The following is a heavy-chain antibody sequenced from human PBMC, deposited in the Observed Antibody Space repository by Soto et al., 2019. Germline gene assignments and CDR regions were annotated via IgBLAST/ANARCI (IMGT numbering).Heavy chain of an antibody. J-gene: IGHJ5*02. D-gene: IGHD6-13*01. CDR2: IKQDGSEK. CDR1: GFTFSNYW. Sequence: GGSLRLSCAASGFTFSNYWMSWVRQAPGKGLEWVANIKQDGSEKHYVDSEKGRFTISRDNAKNSLYLQMNSLRAEDTAVFYCARHPERIAQIGWFDPWGQGTLVTVSS. CDR3: ARHPERIAQIGWFDP. V-gene: IGHV3-7*02.